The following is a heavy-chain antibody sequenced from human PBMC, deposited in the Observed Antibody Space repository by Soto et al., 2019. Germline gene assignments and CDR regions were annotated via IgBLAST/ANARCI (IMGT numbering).Heavy chain of an antibody. D-gene: IGHD3-9*01. V-gene: IGHV3-66*01. CDR3: AREVLRYFWDP. Sequence: PGGSLRLSCAATGFTVSSNYMSWVRQAPGKGLEWVSVIYSGGSTYYADSVKGRFTISRDNSKDTLYLQMNSLRAEDTAVYYCAREVLRYFWDPWGQGTLVTVSS. CDR1: GFTVSSNY. CDR2: IYSGGST. J-gene: IGHJ5*02.